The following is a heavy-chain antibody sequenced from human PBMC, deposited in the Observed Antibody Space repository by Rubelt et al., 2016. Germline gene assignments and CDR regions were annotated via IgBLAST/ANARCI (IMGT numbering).Heavy chain of an antibody. CDR3: ARQRYCSGGSCYPDY. CDR1: GYSFTTYW. CDR2: IYPGDSDT. J-gene: IGHJ4*02. D-gene: IGHD2-15*01. V-gene: IGHV5-51*01. Sequence: SCNGSGYSFTTYWIGWVRQVPGKGLEWMGIIYPGDSDTRYIPSFQGQVTISADKSINSAYLQWSSLKASDTAIYYCARQRYCSGGSCYPDYWGQGTLVTVSS.